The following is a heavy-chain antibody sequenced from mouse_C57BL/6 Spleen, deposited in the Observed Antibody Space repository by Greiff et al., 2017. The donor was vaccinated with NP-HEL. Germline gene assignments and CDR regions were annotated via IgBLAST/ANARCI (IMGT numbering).Heavy chain of an antibody. CDR3: ARYRGSAWFAY. CDR2: IRNKANGYKT. J-gene: IGHJ3*01. V-gene: IGHV7-3*01. Sequence: EVKLEESGGGLVQPGGSLSLSCAASGFTFTDYYMSWVRQPPGKALEWLGFIRNKANGYKTEYSASVKGRFTSSRDNSQSILYLQMNALRAEDSAPYYCARYRGSAWFAYWGQGSLVTVSA. D-gene: IGHD3-1*01. CDR1: GFTFTDYY.